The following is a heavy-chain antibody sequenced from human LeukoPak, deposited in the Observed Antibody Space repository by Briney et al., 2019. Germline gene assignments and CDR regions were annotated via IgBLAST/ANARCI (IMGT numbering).Heavy chain of an antibody. CDR2: ISSSGSTI. CDR3: AREATVTTPYFGY. CDR1: GFTFSDYY. Sequence: GGSLRLSRAASGFTFSDYYMSWIRQAPGKGREWVSYISSSGSTIYYADSVKGRFTISRDNANTSLYLQMNSLRAEDTAVYYCAREATVTTPYFGYWGQGTLVTVSS. J-gene: IGHJ4*02. V-gene: IGHV3-11*01. D-gene: IGHD4-17*01.